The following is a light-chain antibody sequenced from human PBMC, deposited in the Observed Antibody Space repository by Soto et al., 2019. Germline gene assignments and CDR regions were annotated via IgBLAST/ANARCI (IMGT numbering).Light chain of an antibody. CDR3: ASYTNISTLL. CDR1: TSDLGHYNY. CDR2: EVN. Sequence: QSALTQPASVSGSPGQSITISCTGTTSDLGHYNYVSWYQKHPGTAPRLMIYEVNNRPSGVSNRFSGSKSGNTAFLTISGLQAEDEADYYCASYTNISTLLFGGGTKLTVL. V-gene: IGLV2-14*01. J-gene: IGLJ2*01.